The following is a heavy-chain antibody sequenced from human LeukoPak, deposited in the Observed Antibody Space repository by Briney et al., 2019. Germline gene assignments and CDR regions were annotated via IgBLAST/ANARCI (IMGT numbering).Heavy chain of an antibody. CDR2: IYYSGST. D-gene: IGHD3-10*01. CDR3: ARGNTMVRGVIWYYFDY. V-gene: IGHV4-59*01. Sequence: SETLSLTCTVSGGSISSYYWSWIRQPPGKGLEWIGYIYYSGSTNYNPSLKSRVPISVDTSKNQFSLKLSSVTAADTAVYYCARGNTMVRGVIWYYFDYWGQGTLVTVSS. CDR1: GGSISSYY. J-gene: IGHJ4*02.